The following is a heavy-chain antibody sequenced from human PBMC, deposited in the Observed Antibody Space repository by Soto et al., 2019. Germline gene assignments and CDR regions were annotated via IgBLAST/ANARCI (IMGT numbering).Heavy chain of an antibody. CDR1: GFTLSSYG. CDR3: AKDRGHLAVAAITGGGDFDK. J-gene: IGHJ3*02. CDR2: ISYNGNNQ. Sequence: QIQLVESGGGVVQPGASQRLSCAASGFTLSSYGMHWVRQAPGKGLEWVAVISYNGNNQYYADSVRGRFTISRDNSKSTLYLPMNSLRAEDTAVYYCAKDRGHLAVAAITGGGDFDKWGQGTMVTVSS. V-gene: IGHV3-30*18. D-gene: IGHD6-19*01.